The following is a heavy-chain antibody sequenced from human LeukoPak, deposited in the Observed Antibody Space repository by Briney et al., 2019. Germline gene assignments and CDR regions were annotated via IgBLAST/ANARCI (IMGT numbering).Heavy chain of an antibody. D-gene: IGHD3-16*01. CDR2: TYYRSKWYN. J-gene: IGHJ4*02. CDR1: GGSVPSNSAD. V-gene: IGHV6-1*01. CDR3: ARLGGQLGEFDY. Sequence: SQTLSLTCAISGGSVPSNSADWNWIRQSPSRGLEWLGRTYYRSKWYNDYAVSVKSRITINPDTSKNQFSLQLNSVTPEDTAVYYCARLGGQLGEFDYWGQGTLVTVSS.